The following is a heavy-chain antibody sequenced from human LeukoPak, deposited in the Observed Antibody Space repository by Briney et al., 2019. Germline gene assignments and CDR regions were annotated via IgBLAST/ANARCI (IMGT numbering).Heavy chain of an antibody. CDR2: ISAGGETP. CDR3: AKRRYCSTTNCHDFDY. Sequence: GXXLRLSCAASGFTFSSYAMSWVRQAPGKGLEWVSAISAGGETPYYADSVKGRFTISRDNFKNTLYLQMNSLRAGDTAVYYCAKRRYCSTTNCHDFDYWGQGTLVTVSS. CDR1: GFTFSSYA. V-gene: IGHV3-23*01. J-gene: IGHJ4*02. D-gene: IGHD2-2*01.